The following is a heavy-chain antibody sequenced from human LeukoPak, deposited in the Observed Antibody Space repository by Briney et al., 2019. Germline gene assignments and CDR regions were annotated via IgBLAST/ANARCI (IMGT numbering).Heavy chain of an antibody. D-gene: IGHD3-22*01. CDR2: ISHSGST. V-gene: IGHV4-34*01. CDR3: ARYESDNAMVDY. CDR1: GGSFSGYY. J-gene: IGHJ4*02. Sequence: PSETLSLTCAVYGGSFSGYYWSWIRHSPGKGLEWIGEISHSGSTNHNPSLKRRVTISVDTSKNQFSLKLTSVTAADTAVYYCARYESDNAMVDYWGQGTLVTVSS.